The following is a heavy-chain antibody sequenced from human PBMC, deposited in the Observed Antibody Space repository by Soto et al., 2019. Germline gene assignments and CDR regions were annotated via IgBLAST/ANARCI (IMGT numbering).Heavy chain of an antibody. CDR1: GYTFTSYG. D-gene: IGHD2-2*01. V-gene: IGHV1-18*01. J-gene: IGHJ5*02. CDR2: ISAYNGNT. Sequence: ASVKVSCKASGYTFTSYGISWVRQAPGQGLEWMGWISAYNGNTNYAQKLQGRVTMTTDTSTSTAYMELRSLRSDDTAVYYCARVVGLLFEVGGFDPWGQGTLVTVSS. CDR3: ARVVGLLFEVGGFDP.